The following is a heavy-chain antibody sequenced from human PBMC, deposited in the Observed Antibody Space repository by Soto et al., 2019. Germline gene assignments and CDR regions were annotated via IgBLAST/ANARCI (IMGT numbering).Heavy chain of an antibody. Sequence: QVQLQESGPGLVKPSETLSLICTVSGGSVRDGRYYWAWLRQPPGKGLEWIGHIYHSGSTIYKPSLKSRVTISIDTSKSQFSLNLNSMTAADTAVYYCAGYNWNYYFDPWGQGTLVTVSS. V-gene: IGHV4-61*01. CDR3: AGYNWNYYFDP. CDR2: IYHSGST. D-gene: IGHD1-7*01. J-gene: IGHJ5*02. CDR1: GGSVRDGRYY.